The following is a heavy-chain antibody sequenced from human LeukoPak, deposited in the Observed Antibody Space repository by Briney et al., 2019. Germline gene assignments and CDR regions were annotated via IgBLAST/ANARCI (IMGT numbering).Heavy chain of an antibody. Sequence: GRSLRLSCAASEFTFSDYAMHWVRQAPGKGLEWVALISYDGSNKYYADSVKGRFTISRDNSKNTLYLQMNSLGAEDTALYYCAREWTYSSGWSASGYWGQGTLVTVSS. D-gene: IGHD6-19*01. CDR2: ISYDGSNK. V-gene: IGHV3-30-3*01. J-gene: IGHJ4*02. CDR1: EFTFSDYA. CDR3: AREWTYSSGWSASGY.